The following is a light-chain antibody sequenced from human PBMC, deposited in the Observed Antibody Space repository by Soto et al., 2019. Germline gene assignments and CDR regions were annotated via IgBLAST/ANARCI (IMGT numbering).Light chain of an antibody. V-gene: IGKV1-9*01. CDR3: QQLNSYPLT. J-gene: IGKJ5*01. CDR2: AAS. Sequence: DIQLTQSPSFLSASVGDRVTITCRASQGISSYLAWYQQKPGKAPKLLIYAASTLQSGVQSRFRGSGSGTEFTLTSSSLQPEDFATYYCQQLNSYPLTFGQGTRLEMK. CDR1: QGISSY.